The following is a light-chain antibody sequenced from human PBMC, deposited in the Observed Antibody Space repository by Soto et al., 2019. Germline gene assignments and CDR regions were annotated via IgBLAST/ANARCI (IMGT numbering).Light chain of an antibody. CDR3: QQGYSYPFT. CDR1: QNIKNF. J-gene: IGKJ3*01. V-gene: IGKV1-39*01. CDR2: AAS. Sequence: EIQLSQYPSSLSASVGDRVTITCRASQNIKNFLNWYQQKSGEAPKLLTSAASTLHSGVPSGFSGSGSGTHFTLTINSLQPGDVATYFCQQGYSYPFTFGPGTKVDIK.